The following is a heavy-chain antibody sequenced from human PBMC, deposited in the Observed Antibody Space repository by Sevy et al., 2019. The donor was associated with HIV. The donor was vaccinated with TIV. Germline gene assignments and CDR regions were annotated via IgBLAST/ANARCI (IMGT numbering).Heavy chain of an antibody. CDR2: IKQDGSER. V-gene: IGHV3-7*01. J-gene: IGHJ4*02. Sequence: GGSLRLSCAASGFTFSSYWMSWVRRAPGKGLEWVANIKQDGSERYYLDSVKGRFTISRDNAKNSLYLQMDSLRAEDTAVYYCARGGQRFDYWGQGTLVTVSS. CDR3: ARGGQRFDY. D-gene: IGHD6-25*01. CDR1: GFTFSSYW.